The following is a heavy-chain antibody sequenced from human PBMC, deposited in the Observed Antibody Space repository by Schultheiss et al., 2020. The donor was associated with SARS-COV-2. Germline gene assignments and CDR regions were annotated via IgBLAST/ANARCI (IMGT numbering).Heavy chain of an antibody. Sequence: ASVKVSCKASGYTFTSYGINWVRQATGQGLEWMGWMNPNSGNTGYAQKFQGRVTMTRDTSTSTVYMELSSLRSEDTAVYYCARDFHDYGGNSGLYDYWGQGTLVTVSS. J-gene: IGHJ4*02. CDR3: ARDFHDYGGNSGLYDY. V-gene: IGHV1-8*02. D-gene: IGHD4-23*01. CDR1: GYTFTSYG. CDR2: MNPNSGNT.